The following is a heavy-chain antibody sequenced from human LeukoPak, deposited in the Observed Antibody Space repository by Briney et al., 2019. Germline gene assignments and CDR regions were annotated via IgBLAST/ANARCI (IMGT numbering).Heavy chain of an antibody. CDR2: IIPIFGTA. D-gene: IGHD2-2*01. J-gene: IGHJ6*03. Sequence: SVKVSCKASGGTFSSYAISWVRQAPGQGLEWMGGIIPIFGTANYAQKFQGRVTITADESTSTAYMELSSLRSEDTAVYYCARDSPPADIVVVPAAIMDSYYMDVWGKGTTVTVSS. CDR3: ARDSPPADIVVVPAAIMDSYYMDV. CDR1: GGTFSSYA. V-gene: IGHV1-69*01.